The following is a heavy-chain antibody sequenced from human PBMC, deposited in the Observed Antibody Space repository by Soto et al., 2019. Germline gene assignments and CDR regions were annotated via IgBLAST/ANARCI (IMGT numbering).Heavy chain of an antibody. CDR2: IIPIFGTA. D-gene: IGHD3-22*01. Sequence: QVQLVQSGAEVKKPGSSVKVSCKASGGTFSSYAITWVRQAPGQGLEWMGGIIPIFGTANYAQKFQARVTITADEATGTAYMELSSRRSEGTAVYYCARHRGPSSGYYPYWFDPWGQGTLVTVSS. V-gene: IGHV1-69*12. CDR3: ARHRGPSSGYYPYWFDP. CDR1: GGTFSSYA. J-gene: IGHJ5*02.